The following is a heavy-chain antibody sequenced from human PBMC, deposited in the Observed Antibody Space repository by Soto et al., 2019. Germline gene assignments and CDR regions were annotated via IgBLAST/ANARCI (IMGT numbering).Heavy chain of an antibody. J-gene: IGHJ4*02. D-gene: IGHD5-12*01. CDR2: ISWDGGSI. V-gene: IGHV3-9*01. CDR3: AKDHDEDFGYDLDYFNY. CDR1: GFTFNNYA. Sequence: EVQLVESGGDLVQPGRSLRLSCSASGFTFNNYAMHWVRQAPGKGLEWVSGISWDGGSIGYADSVKGRFTISRDNAKNSLYLEMNSLRSEDTALYYCAKDHDEDFGYDLDYFNYWGQGTLVTVSS.